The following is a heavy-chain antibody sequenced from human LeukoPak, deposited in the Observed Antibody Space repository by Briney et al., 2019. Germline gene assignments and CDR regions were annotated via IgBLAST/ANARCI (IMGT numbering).Heavy chain of an antibody. V-gene: IGHV3-21*04. CDR3: AKIKLEYFDWSEVDY. D-gene: IGHD3-9*01. CDR1: GFTFSSYS. CDR2: ISSSSSYI. J-gene: IGHJ4*02. Sequence: GGSLRLSCAASGFTFSSYSMNWVRQAPGKGLEWVSSISSSSSYIYYADSVKGRFTISRDNAKNSLYLQMDSLRAEDTAVYYCAKIKLEYFDWSEVDYWGQGTLVTVSS.